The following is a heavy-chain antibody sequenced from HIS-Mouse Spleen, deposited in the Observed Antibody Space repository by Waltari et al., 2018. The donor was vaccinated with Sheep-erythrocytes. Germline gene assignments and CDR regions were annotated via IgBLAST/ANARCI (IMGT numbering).Heavy chain of an antibody. CDR1: GGSISSSSYY. V-gene: IGHV4-39*07. Sequence: QLQLQESGPGLVKPSETLSLTCTVSGGSISSSSYYWGWIRQPPGKGLEWIGSIDYSGRTYDNPSLKSRVTISVDTSKNQFSLKLSSVTAADTAVYYCARVPPGYYDFWSGPTGPRWFDPWGQGTLVTVSS. CDR3: ARVPPGYYDFWSGPTGPRWFDP. D-gene: IGHD3-3*01. CDR2: IDYSGRT. J-gene: IGHJ5*02.